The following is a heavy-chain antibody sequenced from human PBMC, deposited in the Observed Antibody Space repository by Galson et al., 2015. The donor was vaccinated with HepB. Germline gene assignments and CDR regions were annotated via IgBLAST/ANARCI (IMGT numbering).Heavy chain of an antibody. D-gene: IGHD3-10*01. J-gene: IGHJ4*02. CDR2: IYYSGST. V-gene: IGHV4-59*01. CDR1: GGSISSYY. CDR3: ARGLIRSYGLALDY. Sequence: SETLSLTCTVSGGSISSYYWSWIRQPPGKGLEWIGYIYYSGSTNYNPSLKSRVTISVDTSKNQFSLKLSSVTAADTAVYYCARGLIRSYGLALDYWGQGTLVIVSS.